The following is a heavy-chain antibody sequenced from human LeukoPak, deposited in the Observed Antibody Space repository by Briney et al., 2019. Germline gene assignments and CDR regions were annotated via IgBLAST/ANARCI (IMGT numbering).Heavy chain of an antibody. J-gene: IGHJ4*02. D-gene: IGHD3-22*01. CDR1: EFTFSNYA. V-gene: IGHV3-23*01. CDR3: ASQYYYDSSGHYREHDY. Sequence: GGSLRLSCAASEFTFSNYAMTWVRLAPGKGLEWVSTISGSGSNTFYADSVKGRFTISRDNSKNTLYLQMNSLKAEDTAVYYCASQYYYDSSGHYREHDYWGQGTLVTVSS. CDR2: ISGSGSNT.